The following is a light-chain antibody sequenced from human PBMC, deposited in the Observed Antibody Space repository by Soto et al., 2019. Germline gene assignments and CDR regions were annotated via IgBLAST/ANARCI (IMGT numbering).Light chain of an antibody. V-gene: IGLV2-11*01. CDR2: DVS. J-gene: IGLJ2*01. Sequence: QSALTQPRSVSGSPGQSVTISCTGTSGDVGAYNYVSWYKQHPGKAPKVMIYDVSKRPSGVPDRFSGSKSGNTASLTISGLQAEDEADYYCCSYAGTYTFIFGGGTKLTVL. CDR3: CSYAGTYTFI. CDR1: SGDVGAYNY.